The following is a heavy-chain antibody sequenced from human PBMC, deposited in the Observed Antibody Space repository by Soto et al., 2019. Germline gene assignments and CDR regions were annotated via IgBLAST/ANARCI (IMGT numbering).Heavy chain of an antibody. Sequence: EVQLLESGGGVVQPGGSLRLSCAASGFTLSSYAMSWVRQAPGKGLEWVSGISASGGTTYHTDSVKGRFTISRDNXXXXXXXXXXXXXXXXXXXXXXXXXXXXYSYFQHWGQGTLVPVSS. V-gene: IGHV3-23*01. CDR1: GFTLSSYA. D-gene: IGHD2-15*01. CDR3: XXXXXXYSYFQH. J-gene: IGHJ1*01. CDR2: ISASGGTT.